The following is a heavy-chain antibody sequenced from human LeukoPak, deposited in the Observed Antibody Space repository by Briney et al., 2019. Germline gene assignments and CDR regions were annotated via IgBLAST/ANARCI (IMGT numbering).Heavy chain of an antibody. V-gene: IGHV3-33*08. CDR3: AKHSSSWHYFDY. CDR1: GFTFSSYG. D-gene: IGHD6-13*01. J-gene: IGHJ4*02. CDR2: IWYGGSNK. Sequence: GGSLRLSCAASGFTFSSYGMHWVRQAPGKGLEWVAVIWYGGSNKYYADSVKGRFTISRDNSKNTLFLQMDSLRADDTAVYYCAKHSSSWHYFDYWGQGTLVTVSS.